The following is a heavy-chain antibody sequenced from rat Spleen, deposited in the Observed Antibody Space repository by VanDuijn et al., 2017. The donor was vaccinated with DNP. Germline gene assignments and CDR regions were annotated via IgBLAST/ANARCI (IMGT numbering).Heavy chain of an antibody. D-gene: IGHD3-8*01. CDR2: ISYSGYT. J-gene: IGHJ2*01. CDR1: GFNFNDY. Sequence: EVKLVESGGGLVQPGRSLKLSCATSGFNFNDYWGWIRKFQGNKMEWIGHISYSGYTSYNPSLKSRISINRDTSKNQFFLQLNSVTTEDTATYYCTRGHPPRGFDYWGQGVMVTVSS. V-gene: IGHV3-1*01. CDR3: TRGHPPRGFDY.